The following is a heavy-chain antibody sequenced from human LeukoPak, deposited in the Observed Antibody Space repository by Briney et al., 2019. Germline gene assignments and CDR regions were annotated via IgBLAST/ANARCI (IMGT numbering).Heavy chain of an antibody. D-gene: IGHD2-2*01. CDR2: IYYSGST. Sequence: KPSETLSLTCTVSGGSISSSSYYWGWIRQPPGKGLEWIGSIYYSGSTYYNPSLKSRVTISVDTSENQFSLKLSSVTAADTAVYYCARNPRYCSSTSCYSHFDYWGQGTLVTVSS. CDR3: ARNPRYCSSTSCYSHFDY. CDR1: GGSISSSSYY. J-gene: IGHJ4*02. V-gene: IGHV4-39*01.